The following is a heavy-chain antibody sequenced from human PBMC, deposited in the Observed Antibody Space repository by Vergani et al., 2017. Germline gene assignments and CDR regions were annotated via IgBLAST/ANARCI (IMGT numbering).Heavy chain of an antibody. J-gene: IGHJ4*02. V-gene: IGHV4-30-4*01. CDR3: ARGRIRFLEWLPFDY. Sequence: QVQLQESGPGLVKPSQTLSLTCAVSGGSISSGDYYWSWICQPPGKGLEWIGYIYYSGSTYYNPSLKSRVTISVDTSKNQFSLKLSSVTAADTAVYYCARGRIRFLEWLPFDYWGQGTLVTVSS. CDR1: GGSISSGDYY. CDR2: IYYSGST. D-gene: IGHD3-3*01.